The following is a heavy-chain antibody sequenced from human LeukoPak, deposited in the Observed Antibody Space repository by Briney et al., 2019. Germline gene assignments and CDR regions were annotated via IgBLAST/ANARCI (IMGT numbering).Heavy chain of an antibody. CDR3: AKGLSPYYDFWSGYPDAFDI. J-gene: IGHJ3*02. D-gene: IGHD3-3*01. V-gene: IGHV3-30-3*01. CDR1: GFTFSSYA. CDR2: ISYDGSNK. Sequence: PGRSLRLSCAASGFTFSSYAMHWVRQAPGKGLEWVAVISYDGSNKYYADSVKGRFTISRDNSKNTLYLQMNSLRAEDTAVYYCAKGLSPYYDFWSGYPDAFDIWGQGTMVTVSS.